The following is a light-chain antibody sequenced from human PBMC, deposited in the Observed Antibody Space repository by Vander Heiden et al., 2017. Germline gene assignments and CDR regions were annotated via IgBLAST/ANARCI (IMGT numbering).Light chain of an antibody. Sequence: EMLLTQSSGNLSLSPGERATLSCRVSQSVSDNQFAWYQQKPGQAPMLLMYGVSSRATGLPDRFSGSGSGTYFTLIISRLEPEDFAVYCCQHDGSSPYTFGQGTKVEIK. CDR1: QSVSDNQ. CDR3: QHDGSSPYT. CDR2: GVS. J-gene: IGKJ2*01. V-gene: IGKV3-20*01.